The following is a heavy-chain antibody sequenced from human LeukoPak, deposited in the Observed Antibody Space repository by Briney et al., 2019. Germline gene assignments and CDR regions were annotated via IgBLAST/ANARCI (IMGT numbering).Heavy chain of an antibody. Sequence: GASVKVSCKASGGTFSSYAISWVRQAPGQGLEWMGGIIPIFGTANYAQKFQGRVTLTADESTSTAYMELSSLRSEDTAVYYCATPLYSYGSPFDYWGQGTLVTVSS. D-gene: IGHD5-18*01. CDR3: ATPLYSYGSPFDY. J-gene: IGHJ4*02. CDR2: IIPIFGTA. V-gene: IGHV1-69*13. CDR1: GGTFSSYA.